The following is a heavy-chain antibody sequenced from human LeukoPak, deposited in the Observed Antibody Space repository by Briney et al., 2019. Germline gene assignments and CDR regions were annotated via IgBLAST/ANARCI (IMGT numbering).Heavy chain of an antibody. CDR3: ARDGAMVREARNAFDI. J-gene: IGHJ3*02. V-gene: IGHV4-59*01. Sequence: PSETLSLTCTVSGGSISSYYWSWIRQPPGKGLEWIGYIYYSGSTNYNPSLKSRVTISVDTSKNQFSLKLSSVTAADTAVYYCARDGAMVREARNAFDIWGQGTMVTVSS. CDR1: GGSISSYY. CDR2: IYYSGST. D-gene: IGHD3-10*01.